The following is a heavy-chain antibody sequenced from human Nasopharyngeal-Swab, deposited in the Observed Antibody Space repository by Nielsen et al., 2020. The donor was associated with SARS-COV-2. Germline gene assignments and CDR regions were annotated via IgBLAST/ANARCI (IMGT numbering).Heavy chain of an antibody. D-gene: IGHD4-11*01. CDR1: GFTFSSYS. CDR3: ERWDYSNYDLDY. Sequence: GGSLRLSCAASGFTFSSYSMNWVRQAPGKGLEWVSYISSSRSYIYYADSMKGRFTISRDNAKNSLYLQMNSLRAEDTAVYYCERWDYSNYDLDYWGQGTLVTVSS. CDR2: ISSSRSYI. J-gene: IGHJ4*02. V-gene: IGHV3-21*01.